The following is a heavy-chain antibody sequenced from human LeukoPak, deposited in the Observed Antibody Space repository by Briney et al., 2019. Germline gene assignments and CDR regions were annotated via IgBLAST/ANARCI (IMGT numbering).Heavy chain of an antibody. D-gene: IGHD2-2*01. Sequence: SQTLSLTCAISGDSVSSKSAAWNWIRQSPSRGLEWLGRTYYRSTWYNDYAVSVRGRITVNPDTSKNQFSLHLNSVTPEDTAVYYCARRLTQYDCFDPWGQGILVTVSS. V-gene: IGHV6-1*01. J-gene: IGHJ5*02. CDR3: ARRLTQYDCFDP. CDR2: TYYRSTWYN. CDR1: GDSVSSKSAA.